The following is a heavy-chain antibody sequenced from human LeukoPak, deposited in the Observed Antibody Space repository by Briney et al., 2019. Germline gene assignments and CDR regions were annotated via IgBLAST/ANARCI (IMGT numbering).Heavy chain of an antibody. CDR3: ARDYHIAAAGKARFDP. CDR1: GYTFTGYY. Sequence: ASVKVSCKASGYTFTGYYMHWVRQAPGQGLEWMGWINPNSGGTNYAQKFQGRVTMTRDASISTAYMELSRLRSDDTAAYYCARDYHIAAAGKARFDPWGQGTLVTVSS. V-gene: IGHV1-2*02. J-gene: IGHJ5*02. CDR2: INPNSGGT. D-gene: IGHD6-13*01.